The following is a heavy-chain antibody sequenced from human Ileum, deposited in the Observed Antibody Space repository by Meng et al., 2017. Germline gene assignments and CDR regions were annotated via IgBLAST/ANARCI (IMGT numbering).Heavy chain of an antibody. D-gene: IGHD3-3*01. CDR1: GGPISSGDYY. CDR3: ARENTIFGVVWGSWFDP. CDR2: IYYSGST. Sequence: QLQLQESGPGLVKPSQTLSLTCPVSGGPISSGDYYWSWIRQPPGKGLEWIGYIYYSGSTYYNPSLKSRVTISVDTSKNQFSLKLSSVTAADTAVYYCARENTIFGVVWGSWFDPWGQGTLVTVSS. V-gene: IGHV4-30-4*01. J-gene: IGHJ5*02.